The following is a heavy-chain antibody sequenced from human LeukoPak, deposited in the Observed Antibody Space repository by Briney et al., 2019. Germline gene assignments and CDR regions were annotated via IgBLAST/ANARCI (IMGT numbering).Heavy chain of an antibody. Sequence: ASVKVSCKVSGDTFTGCSIHWVRQAPGHGLEWMGGSDPEDGARIFAQKFQGRVTMTEDTSTDTAYMDLSSLRSEDTAVYYCATGYTYDCSLYWGQGTLVTVSS. V-gene: IGHV1-24*01. CDR2: SDPEDGAR. CDR1: GDTFTGCS. D-gene: IGHD5-18*01. CDR3: ATGYTYDCSLY. J-gene: IGHJ4*02.